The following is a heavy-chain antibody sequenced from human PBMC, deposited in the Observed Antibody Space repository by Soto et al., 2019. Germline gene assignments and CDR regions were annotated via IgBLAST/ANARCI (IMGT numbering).Heavy chain of an antibody. CDR1: GFTFDDCD. J-gene: IGHJ4*02. Sequence: GGSLRLSCAASGFTFDDCDMNWVRQAPGKGLEWVSFISSSASYMYYADSVKGRFTISRDNSKKSLYLQMNSLRADDTAVYYCARECVDTVTSITIPFDYWGQGALVTVSS. V-gene: IGHV3-21*01. CDR2: ISSSASYM. D-gene: IGHD5-12*01. CDR3: ARECVDTVTSITIPFDY.